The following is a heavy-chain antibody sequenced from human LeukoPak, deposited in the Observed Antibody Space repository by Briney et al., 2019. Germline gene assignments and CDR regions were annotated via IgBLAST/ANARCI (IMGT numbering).Heavy chain of an antibody. V-gene: IGHV1-69*13. CDR3: ARDRLGSTGTTQGWFDP. Sequence: ASVKVSCKASGGTFSSYAISWVRQAPGQGLEWMGGIIPIFGTANYAQKFQGRVTITADESTSTAYMDLSSLRSEDTAVYYCARDRLGSTGTTQGWFDPWGQGTLVTVSS. CDR1: GGTFSSYA. CDR2: IIPIFGTA. D-gene: IGHD1-1*01. J-gene: IGHJ5*02.